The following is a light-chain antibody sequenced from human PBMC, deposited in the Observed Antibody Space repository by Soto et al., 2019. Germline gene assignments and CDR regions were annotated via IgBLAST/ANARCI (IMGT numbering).Light chain of an antibody. J-gene: IGKJ1*01. CDR1: QSVDNGF. V-gene: IGKV3-20*01. CDR3: QQYAGSPRT. Sequence: EIVLTQSPGTLSLSPGERATLSCRASQSVDNGFLAWYQQKAGQAPRLLIFGASSRTTVLPDRFSGSGSWTDFRLTISRQEHEDFGVYYCQQYAGSPRTFGQGTKLEVK. CDR2: GAS.